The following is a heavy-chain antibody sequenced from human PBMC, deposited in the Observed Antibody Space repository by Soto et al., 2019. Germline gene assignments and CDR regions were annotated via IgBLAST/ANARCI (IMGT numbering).Heavy chain of an antibody. CDR2: IYKSTTT. CDR3: ARGRYCLTGRCFPNWFDS. CDR1: GDSISTVDYF. D-gene: IGHD2-15*01. Sequence: LSLTCSVSGDSISTVDYFWAWIRQPPGQALEYIGYIYKSTTTYYNPSFEGRVAISLDTSKSQFSLTVTSVTAADTAVYFCARGRYCLTGRCFPNWFDSWGQGTLVTVSS. V-gene: IGHV4-30-4*01. J-gene: IGHJ5*01.